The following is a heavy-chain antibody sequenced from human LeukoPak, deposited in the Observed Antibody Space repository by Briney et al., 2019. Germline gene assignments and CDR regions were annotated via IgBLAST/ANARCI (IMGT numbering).Heavy chain of an antibody. D-gene: IGHD6-13*01. V-gene: IGHV3-33*01. Sequence: GGSLRLSCAASGFTFSSYGMHWVRQAPGKGLEWVAVIWYDGSNKYYADSVKGRFTISRDNSKNTLYLQMNSLRAEDTAVYYCAREEEYSSSLRYFQHWGQGTLVTVSS. CDR3: AREEEYSSSLRYFQH. CDR2: IWYDGSNK. CDR1: GFTFSSYG. J-gene: IGHJ1*01.